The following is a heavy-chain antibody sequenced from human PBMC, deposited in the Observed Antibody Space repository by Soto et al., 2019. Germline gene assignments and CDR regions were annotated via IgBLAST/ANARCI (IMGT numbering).Heavy chain of an antibody. Sequence: EVQLVESGGGLVQPGGALKLSCAASGFTFSGSAMHCVRQASGKGLEWVGRIRSKANNYATAYGASVKGRFTISRDASKKKAYLQMNSLKTEDTAVYYCSRQASDFWSGKPQYYMDVWGKGTTVTVSS. J-gene: IGHJ6*03. D-gene: IGHD3-3*01. CDR3: SRQASDFWSGKPQYYMDV. CDR2: IRSKANNYAT. V-gene: IGHV3-73*01. CDR1: GFTFSGSA.